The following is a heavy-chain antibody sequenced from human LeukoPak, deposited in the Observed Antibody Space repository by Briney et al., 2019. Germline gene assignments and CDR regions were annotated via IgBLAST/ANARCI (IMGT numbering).Heavy chain of an antibody. J-gene: IGHJ4*02. CDR2: MYYSGST. Sequence: SETLSLTCSVSGGSISSRSYYWGWIRQPPGKGLEWVGSMYYSGSTYYNPSLNSRVTTSGDRTKNQFSLKLSSVSAADTAVYYCARGRKYTFGYRVTELGSGYSDYWGQGTLVTVSS. V-gene: IGHV4-39*07. D-gene: IGHD5-18*01. CDR1: GGSISSRSYY. CDR3: ARGRKYTFGYRVTELGSGYSDY.